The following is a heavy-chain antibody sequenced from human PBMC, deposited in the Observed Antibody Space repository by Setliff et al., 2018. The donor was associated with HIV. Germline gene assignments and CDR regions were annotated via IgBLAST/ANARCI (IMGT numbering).Heavy chain of an antibody. V-gene: IGHV1-69*04. CDR2: VIPVRDMA. D-gene: IGHD2-21*01. CDR3: ARETYFFDY. J-gene: IGHJ4*02. Sequence: SVKVSCKASGGTLRSYGMTWVRQAPGQGLEWMGTVIPVRDMANYAEKFQGRVTITADRSTSTSYMELRGLRSEDTAVYFCARETYFFDYWGQGMLVTVSS. CDR1: GGTLRSYG.